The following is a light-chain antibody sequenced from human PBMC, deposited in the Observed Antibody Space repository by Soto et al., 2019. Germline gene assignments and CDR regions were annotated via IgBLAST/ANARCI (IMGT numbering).Light chain of an antibody. J-gene: IGLJ1*01. V-gene: IGLV2-11*01. CDR3: CSYVGTYTFEV. Sequence: QSALTRPRSVSGSPGQSVTIACTGTSSDVGDYNYVSWYQQHPGKAPKLMIYDVSNRPSGVPDRFSGSKSGNTASLTISGLQAEDEADYYCCSYVGTYTFEVFGTGTKVTVL. CDR2: DVS. CDR1: SSDVGDYNY.